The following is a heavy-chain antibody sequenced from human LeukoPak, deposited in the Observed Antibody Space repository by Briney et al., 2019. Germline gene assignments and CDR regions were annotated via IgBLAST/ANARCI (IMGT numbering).Heavy chain of an antibody. D-gene: IGHD3-10*01. V-gene: IGHV3-48*01. CDR3: ARDSMVRGVIPFDY. J-gene: IGHJ4*02. CDR1: GFSFSSYS. CDR2: ISSSTTTI. Sequence: GGSLRLSCAASGFSFSSYSRNWVRQAPGKVREGVSYISSSTTTIYYADSVKGRFTISRDNAKNSLDLQMNSLRAEDTAVYYCARDSMVRGVIPFDYWGQGTLVTVSS.